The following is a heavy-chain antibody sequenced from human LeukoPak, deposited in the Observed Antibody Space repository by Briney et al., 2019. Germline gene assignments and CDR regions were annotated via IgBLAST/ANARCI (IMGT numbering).Heavy chain of an antibody. CDR3: AKDPAFLGYCRSITCPVTKGMDV. J-gene: IGHJ6*02. V-gene: IGHV1-69*04. CDR2: IIPMLDVA. CDR1: GGTFSSYG. Sequence: ASVKVSCKASGGTFSSYGISWVRQAPGQGLEWMGRIIPMLDVANYAQKFQGRVTITADKSTSTAYMELSRLRSEDTAMYYCAKDPAFLGYCRSITCPVTKGMDVWGQGTTVTVSS. D-gene: IGHD2-2*01.